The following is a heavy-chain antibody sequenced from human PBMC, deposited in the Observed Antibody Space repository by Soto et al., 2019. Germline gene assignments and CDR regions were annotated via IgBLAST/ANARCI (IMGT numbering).Heavy chain of an antibody. J-gene: IGHJ2*01. CDR2: ISGSGGST. D-gene: IGHD3-22*01. CDR1: GFTFSSYA. V-gene: IGHV3-23*01. Sequence: EVQLLESGGGLVQPGGSLRLSCAASGFTFSSYAMSWVRQAPGKGLEWVSAISGSGGSTYYADSVKGRFTISRDNSKNTLYLQMNSLRAEDTAVYYCAKHRLSSGYHALNWYFDLWGRGTLVTVSS. CDR3: AKHRLSSGYHALNWYFDL.